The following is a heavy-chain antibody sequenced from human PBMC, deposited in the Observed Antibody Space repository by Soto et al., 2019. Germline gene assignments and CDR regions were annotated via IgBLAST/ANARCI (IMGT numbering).Heavy chain of an antibody. V-gene: IGHV3-23*01. CDR3: AILGGASYYYYYGMDV. D-gene: IGHD1-26*01. Sequence: SLSCAASGFTFSSYAMSWVRQAPGKGLEWASAISGSGGSTYYADSVKGRFTIARDNSRNTLYLQMNCLRAEDTAVYYCAILGGASYYYYYGMDVWGQGTTVTVSS. J-gene: IGHJ6*02. CDR1: GFTFSSYA. CDR2: ISGSGGST.